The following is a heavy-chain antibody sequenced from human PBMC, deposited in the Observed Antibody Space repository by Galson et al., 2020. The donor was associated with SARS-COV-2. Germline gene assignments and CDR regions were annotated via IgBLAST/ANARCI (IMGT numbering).Heavy chain of an antibody. CDR3: ARERLFWAWSGYGDYYYGMDV. J-gene: IGHJ6*02. CDR2: INHSGST. CDR1: GGSFSGYY. D-gene: IGHD3-3*01. V-gene: IGHV4-34*01. Sequence: SETLSLTCAVYGGSFSGYYWSWIRQPPGKGLEWIGEINHSGSTNYNPSLKSRVTISVDTSKNQFSLKLSSVTAADTAVYYCARERLFWAWSGYGDYYYGMDVWGQGTTVTVSS.